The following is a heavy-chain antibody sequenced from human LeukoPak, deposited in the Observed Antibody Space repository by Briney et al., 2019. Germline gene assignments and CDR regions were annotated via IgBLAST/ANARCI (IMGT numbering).Heavy chain of an antibody. D-gene: IGHD6-19*01. CDR3: ASPSDEYSSGWYGSALNY. CDR1: GGSFSGYY. J-gene: IGHJ4*02. Sequence: SETLSLTCAVSGGSFSGYYWSWIRHPPGKGLEWIGEINHSGSTNYNPSLKSRVTISVDTSKNQFSLKLSSVTAADTAVYYCASPSDEYSSGWYGSALNYWGQGTLVTVSS. V-gene: IGHV4-34*01. CDR2: INHSGST.